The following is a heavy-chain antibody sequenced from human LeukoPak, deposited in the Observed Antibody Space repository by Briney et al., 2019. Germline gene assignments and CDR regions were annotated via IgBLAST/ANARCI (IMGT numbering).Heavy chain of an antibody. D-gene: IGHD3-16*02. CDR1: GFTFSSYW. V-gene: IGHV3-21*01. CDR3: ARDLGVIVHPSDY. Sequence: GGSLRLSCAASGFTFSSYWMSWVRQAPGQGLEWVSSISSIGGYIWYADSVKGRFTISRDNAKNSLYLQMNSLRAEDTAVYYCARDLGVIVHPSDYWGQGTLVTVSS. CDR2: ISSIGGYI. J-gene: IGHJ4*02.